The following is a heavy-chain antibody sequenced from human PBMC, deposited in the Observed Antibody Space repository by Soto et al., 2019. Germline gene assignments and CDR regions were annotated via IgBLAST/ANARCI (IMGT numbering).Heavy chain of an antibody. CDR2: ISYEGSNT. Sequence: RLSCVASGFTFDTYGIHWVRQAPGKGLQWVALISYEGSNTYYADSVRGRFTISRDNSKNTLYLQMNTLRPEDTGLYYCARVTPGNNLYYFSGLDFWGQGXSVTVSS. CDR3: ARVTPGNNLYYFSGLDF. CDR1: GFTFDTYG. V-gene: IGHV3-30-3*01. D-gene: IGHD1-1*01. J-gene: IGHJ6*02.